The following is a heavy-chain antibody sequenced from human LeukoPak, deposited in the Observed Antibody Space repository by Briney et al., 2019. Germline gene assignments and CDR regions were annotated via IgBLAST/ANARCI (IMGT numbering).Heavy chain of an antibody. Sequence: GASVKVSCKASGYTFTSYGISWVRQAPGQGLEWMGWISTYNGEAEYARNLQGRVTMTTDASTSTAYMELRSLQSDDTAVYYCARVSRSGNEYYWGQGTLVTVSS. J-gene: IGHJ4*02. CDR2: ISTYNGEA. CDR1: GYTFTSYG. D-gene: IGHD2/OR15-2a*01. CDR3: ARVSRSGNEYY. V-gene: IGHV1-18*01.